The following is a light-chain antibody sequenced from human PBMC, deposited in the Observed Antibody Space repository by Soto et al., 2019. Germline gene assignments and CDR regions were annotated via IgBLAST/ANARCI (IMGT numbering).Light chain of an antibody. CDR3: QQSYSTPPGT. J-gene: IGKJ1*01. CDR2: ATS. V-gene: IGKV1-39*01. Sequence: PTSLFASVGERGTLTCRASQSISTYLIWYQQKPGKAPKLLIYATSSLQSGVPSRFSGSGSGTDFTLTISSLQPEDFATYYCQQSYSTPPGTFGQGTKVDI. CDR1: QSISTY.